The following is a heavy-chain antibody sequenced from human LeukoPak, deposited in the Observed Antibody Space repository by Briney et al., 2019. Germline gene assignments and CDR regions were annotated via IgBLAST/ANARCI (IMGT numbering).Heavy chain of an antibody. J-gene: IGHJ4*02. Sequence: GGSLRLSCAASGFTFSSYAMSWVRQAPGKGLEWVSAISGSGGSTYYADSVKGRFTISRDNSKSTLYLQMNSLRAEDTAVYYCAKELRGSYYDSSGNLDYWGQGTLVTVSS. CDR2: ISGSGGST. D-gene: IGHD3-22*01. CDR1: GFTFSSYA. V-gene: IGHV3-23*01. CDR3: AKELRGSYYDSSGNLDY.